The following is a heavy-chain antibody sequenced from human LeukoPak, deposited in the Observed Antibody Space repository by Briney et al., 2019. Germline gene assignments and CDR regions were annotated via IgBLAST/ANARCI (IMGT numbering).Heavy chain of an antibody. V-gene: IGHV4-59*12. CDR1: GGSISSYY. CDR2: VYYSGST. CDR3: ARDHLNGYYYYYGMDV. J-gene: IGHJ6*02. Sequence: TSETLSLTCTVSGGSISSYYWTWIRQPPGKGLEWIGYVYYSGSTKYNPSLMSRVTISVDTSKNQFSLKLSSVTAADTAVYYCARDHLNGYYYYYGMDVWGQGTTVTVSS. D-gene: IGHD2-8*01.